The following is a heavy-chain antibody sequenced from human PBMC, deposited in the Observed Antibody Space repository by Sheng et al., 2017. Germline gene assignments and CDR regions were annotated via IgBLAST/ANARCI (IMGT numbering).Heavy chain of an antibody. J-gene: IGHJ4*02. CDR2: ISGYNGNA. Sequence: QGQLVQSGAEVEEAWGLSEGLLQGFWLHVYHLWNQLGCDRPLDKGLEWMGLISGYNGNAKYAQKVQGRVSMTIDTSTSTAYLEFRSLTFDDTAVYYCARSSGSGWSDYWGQGTLVTVSS. CDR3: ARSSGSGWSDY. CDR1: LHVYHLW. V-gene: IGHV1-18*01. D-gene: IGHD6-19*01.